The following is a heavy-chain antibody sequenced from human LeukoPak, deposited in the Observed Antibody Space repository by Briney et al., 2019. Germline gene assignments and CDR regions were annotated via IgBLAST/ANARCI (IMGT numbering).Heavy chain of an antibody. D-gene: IGHD5/OR15-5a*01. Sequence: PSETLSLTCAVYGGSFSGYYWSWIRQPLGKGLEWIGEINHSGSTNYNPSLKSRVTISVDTSKNQFSLKLSSVTAADTAVYYCARALRPYYYYMDVWGKGTTVTVSS. CDR3: ARALRPYYYYMDV. CDR2: INHSGST. J-gene: IGHJ6*03. CDR1: GGSFSGYY. V-gene: IGHV4-34*01.